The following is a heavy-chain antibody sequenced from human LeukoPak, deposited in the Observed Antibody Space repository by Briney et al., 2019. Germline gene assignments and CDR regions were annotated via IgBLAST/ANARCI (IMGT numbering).Heavy chain of an antibody. CDR1: GGSISSGNW. V-gene: IGHV4-4*02. CDR2: IFHSGNT. D-gene: IGHD3-22*01. J-gene: IGHJ4*02. CDR3: ARIEVNTGSEY. Sequence: SETLSLTCAVSGGSISSGNWWSWVRQPPGKGLEWIGEIFHSGNTTYNPSLKSRVTISVDKSKNQFSLKLSSVTAADTAVYYGARIEVNTGSEYWGQGTLVTVSS.